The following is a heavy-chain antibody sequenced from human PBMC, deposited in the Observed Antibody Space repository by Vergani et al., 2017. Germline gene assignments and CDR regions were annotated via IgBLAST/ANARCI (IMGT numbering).Heavy chain of an antibody. V-gene: IGHV5-10-1*03. D-gene: IGHD2-21*01. CDR2: IDPSDSYT. Sequence: EVQLVQSGAEVKKPGESLRISCKGSGYSFTSYWISWVRQMPGKGLEWMGRIDPSDSYTNYSPSFQGHVTISADKYISTAYLQWSSMKASDTAMYYCARHLSTLAEGGYYYYYGMDVWGQGTTVTVSS. J-gene: IGHJ6*02. CDR1: GYSFTSYW. CDR3: ARHLSTLAEGGYYYYYGMDV.